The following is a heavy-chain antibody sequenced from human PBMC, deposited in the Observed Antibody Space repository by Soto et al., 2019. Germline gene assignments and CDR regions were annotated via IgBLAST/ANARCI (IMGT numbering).Heavy chain of an antibody. D-gene: IGHD3-10*01. CDR2: IYYSGST. Sequence: SETLSLTCTVSGGSISSGGYYWSWIRQHPGKGLEWIGYIYYSGSTYYNPSLKSRVTISVDTSKNQFSLKLSSVTAADTAVYYCARDSSYYVSGSYPANYYYYFMDVWGKGTSVTVSS. V-gene: IGHV4-31*03. CDR1: GGSISSGGYY. CDR3: ARDSSYYVSGSYPANYYYYFMDV. J-gene: IGHJ6*03.